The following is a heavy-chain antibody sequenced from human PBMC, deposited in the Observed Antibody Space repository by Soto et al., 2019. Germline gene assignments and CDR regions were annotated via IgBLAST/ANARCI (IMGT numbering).Heavy chain of an antibody. V-gene: IGHV3-23*01. CDR3: AKGSPCSGGSCYYYFDY. J-gene: IGHJ4*02. Sequence: EVQLLESGGGLVQPGGSLRLSCAASGFTFSSYAMSWVRQAPGKGLEWVSAISGSGGSTYYADSVKGRFTISRDNSKNTLYLQMNSLRAEDTAVYYYAKGSPCSGGSCYYYFDYWGQGTLVTVSS. CDR2: ISGSGGST. D-gene: IGHD2-15*01. CDR1: GFTFSSYA.